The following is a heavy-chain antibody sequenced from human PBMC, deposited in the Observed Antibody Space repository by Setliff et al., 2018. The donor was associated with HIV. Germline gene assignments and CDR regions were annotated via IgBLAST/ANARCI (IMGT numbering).Heavy chain of an antibody. J-gene: IGHJ4*02. CDR2: INHNGST. CDR3: ARGGGTIIGANFDY. Sequence: PSETLSLTCAVYGGSFSGYNWSWIRQTPGKGLEWIGEINHNGSTNHNPSLKSRATISVDTSKNQFSLKLSSVTAADTAVYYCARGGGTIIGANFDYWGQGTLVTVSS. V-gene: IGHV4-34*04. CDR1: GGSFSGYN. D-gene: IGHD3-3*01.